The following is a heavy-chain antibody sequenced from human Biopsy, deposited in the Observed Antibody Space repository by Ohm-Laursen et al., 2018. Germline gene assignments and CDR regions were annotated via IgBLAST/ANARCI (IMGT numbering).Heavy chain of an antibody. V-gene: IGHV4-59*01. J-gene: IGHJ4*02. Sequence: VTLSLTCTVSGDSISSYYWSWIRQPPGQGLEYIGFIYSGGNTNYNPSLQNRVTMSVDTSKNQFSLKLSSVIAADTAVYYCARGRRTSGWPYFANWGQGTLVIVSS. CDR2: IYSGGNT. CDR1: GDSISSYY. CDR3: ARGRRTSGWPYFAN. D-gene: IGHD6-19*01.